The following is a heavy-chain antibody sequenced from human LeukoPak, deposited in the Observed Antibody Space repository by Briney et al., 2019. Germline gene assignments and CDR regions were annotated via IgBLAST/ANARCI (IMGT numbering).Heavy chain of an antibody. CDR2: IYHSGST. CDR1: GFTFSSYAM. Sequence: GSLRLSCAASGFTFSSYAMSWVRQPPGKGLEWIGEIYHSGSTNYNPSLKSRVTISVDKSKNQFSLKLSSVTAADTAVYYCARGSDCSGGSCYSYYYYYYGMDVWGKGTTVTVSS. J-gene: IGHJ6*04. D-gene: IGHD2-15*01. V-gene: IGHV4-4*02. CDR3: ARGSDCSGGSCYSYYYYYYGMDV.